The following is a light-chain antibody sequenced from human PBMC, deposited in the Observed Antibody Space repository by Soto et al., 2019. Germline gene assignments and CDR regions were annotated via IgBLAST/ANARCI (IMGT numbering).Light chain of an antibody. V-gene: IGLV2-14*01. CDR1: SSDVGAYKY. CDR2: EVT. CDR3: AAWDDSMNGHVV. J-gene: IGLJ2*01. Sequence: QSVLTQPASVSGSPGQSITISCTGTSSDVGAYKYVSWYQQQPDKAPKLIIYEVTNRPSGVSNRFSGSKSGTSASLAISGLQSEDEADYYCAAWDDSMNGHVVFGGGTKLTVL.